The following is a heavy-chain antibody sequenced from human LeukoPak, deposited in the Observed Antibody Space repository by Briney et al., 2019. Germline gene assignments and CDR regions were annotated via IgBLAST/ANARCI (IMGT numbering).Heavy chain of an antibody. J-gene: IGHJ4*02. CDR2: ISYDGSNK. D-gene: IGHD3-10*01. V-gene: IGHV3-30*04. Sequence: PGGSLRLSCAASGFTFSSYAMHWVRQAPGKGLEWVAVISYDGSNKYYTDSVKGRFTISRDNSKNTLSLQMNSLRAEDTAVYYCARVSRIRGPFDYWGQGTLVTVSS. CDR1: GFTFSSYA. CDR3: ARVSRIRGPFDY.